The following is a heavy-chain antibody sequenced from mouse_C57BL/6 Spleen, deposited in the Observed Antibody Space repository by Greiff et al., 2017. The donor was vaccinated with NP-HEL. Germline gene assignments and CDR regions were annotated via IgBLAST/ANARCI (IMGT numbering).Heavy chain of an antibody. CDR1: GYSITSGYY. J-gene: IGHJ1*03. CDR2: ISYDGSN. Sequence: EVKLMESGPGLVKPSQSLSLTCSVTGYSITSGYYWNWIRQFPGNKLEWMGYISYDGSNNYNPSLKNRISITRDTSKNQFFLKLNSVTTEDTATYYCARGRWLDWYFDVWGTGTTVTVSS. D-gene: IGHD2-3*01. V-gene: IGHV3-6*01. CDR3: ARGRWLDWYFDV.